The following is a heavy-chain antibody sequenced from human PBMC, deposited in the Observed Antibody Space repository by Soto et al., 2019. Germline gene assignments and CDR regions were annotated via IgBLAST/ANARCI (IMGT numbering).Heavy chain of an antibody. Sequence: GGSLRLSCAASDFPVGDAWMIWVRQIPDKGLEWVGLVKNKAAGGAIDYAAPVKGTFTMSRDESDNTLYLQMSSLRAEDTAIYYCAAAARVAGGFEVWGQGTAVTVSS. CDR2: VKNKAAGGAI. J-gene: IGHJ3*01. CDR1: DFPVGDAW. CDR3: AAAARVAGGFEV. V-gene: IGHV3-15*07. D-gene: IGHD2-15*01.